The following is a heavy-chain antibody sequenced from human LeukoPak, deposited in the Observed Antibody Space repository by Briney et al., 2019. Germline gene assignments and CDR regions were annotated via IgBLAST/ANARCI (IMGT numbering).Heavy chain of an antibody. CDR3: ASGPYPAAGTDHQFDY. Sequence: PSETLSLTCTVSGASISSYYWSWIRQPPGKGLEWIGYIYYSGSTHYTPSLKSRVTISVDTSKNQFSLKVTSVTAADTAVYYCASGPYPAAGTDHQFDYWGQGTLVTVSS. D-gene: IGHD6-13*01. CDR2: IYYSGST. J-gene: IGHJ4*02. CDR1: GASISSYY. V-gene: IGHV4-59*01.